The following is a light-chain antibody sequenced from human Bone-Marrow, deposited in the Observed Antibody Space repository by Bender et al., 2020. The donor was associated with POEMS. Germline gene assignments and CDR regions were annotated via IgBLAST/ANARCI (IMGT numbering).Light chain of an antibody. J-gene: IGLJ3*02. CDR2: DVN. V-gene: IGLV2-11*01. CDR1: SSDVGGYDF. Sequence: QAVPTQPRSVSGSPGQSVAISCIGSSSDVGGYDFVSWYQQHAGKAPKLLIFDVNERPSGVPDRFSGSKSGNTASLTISGLQAEDEADYYCGSYAGTDRLALFGGGTKVTVL. CDR3: GSYAGTDRLAL.